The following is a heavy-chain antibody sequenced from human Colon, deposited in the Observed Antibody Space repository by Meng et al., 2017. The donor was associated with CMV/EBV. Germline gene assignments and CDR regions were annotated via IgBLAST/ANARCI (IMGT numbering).Heavy chain of an antibody. V-gene: IGHV2-5*02. CDR3: AHRFLRDSSSSLHFDS. CDR1: GFSLSTNGVT. Sequence: QTTLNGSGPTLVKPTQPLTLPCTFSGFSLSTNGVTVGWIRQPPGKALEWLALIYWDDDKRYSPSLKSRLTITKDTSKNQVVLTMINMDPVDTATYYCAHRFLRDSSSSLHFDSWGQGTLVTVSS. J-gene: IGHJ4*02. D-gene: IGHD6-6*01. CDR2: IYWDDDK.